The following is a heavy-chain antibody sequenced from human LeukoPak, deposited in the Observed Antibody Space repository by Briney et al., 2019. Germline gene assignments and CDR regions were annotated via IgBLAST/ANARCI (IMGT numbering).Heavy chain of an antibody. J-gene: IGHJ6*03. CDR3: AKDTVTTSGYYYYMDV. Sequence: PGGSLRLSCAASGFTFSSYGMHWVRQAPGKGLEWVAVIWYDGSNKYYADSVKGRFTISRDNSKNTLYLQMNSLRAEDTAVYYCAKDTVTTSGYYYYMDVWGKGTTVTVSS. V-gene: IGHV3-33*06. D-gene: IGHD4-17*01. CDR1: GFTFSSYG. CDR2: IWYDGSNK.